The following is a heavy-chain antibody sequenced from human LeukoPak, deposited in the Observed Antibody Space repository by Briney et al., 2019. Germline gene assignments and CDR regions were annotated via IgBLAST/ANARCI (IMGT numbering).Heavy chain of an antibody. Sequence: QAGGSLRLSCAASGFTFSSYAMHWVRQAPGKGLEWVAVISYDGSNKYYADSVKGRFTISRDNSKNTLYLQMNSLRAEDTAVYYCARDARGSFDYWGQGTLVTVSS. D-gene: IGHD3-10*01. CDR3: ARDARGSFDY. V-gene: IGHV3-30-3*01. CDR2: ISYDGSNK. CDR1: GFTFSSYA. J-gene: IGHJ4*02.